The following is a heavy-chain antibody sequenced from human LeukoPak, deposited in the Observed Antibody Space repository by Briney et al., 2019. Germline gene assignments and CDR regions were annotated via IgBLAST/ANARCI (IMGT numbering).Heavy chain of an antibody. Sequence: GGSLRLSCAASGFAFKNYAMTWVRQAPGEGLEWVSNINDNGGQRHYADSVKGRFTISRDNSKNTVFLQMDSLRAEDTAVYYCAKTQWKVGATDYFDYWGQGILVTVSS. D-gene: IGHD1-26*01. CDR3: AKTQWKVGATDYFDY. CDR2: INDNGGQR. CDR1: GFAFKNYA. J-gene: IGHJ4*02. V-gene: IGHV3-23*01.